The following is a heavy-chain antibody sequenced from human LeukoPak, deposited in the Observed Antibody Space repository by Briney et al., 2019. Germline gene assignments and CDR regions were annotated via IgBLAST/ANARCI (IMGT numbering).Heavy chain of an antibody. Sequence: ASVTVSCKASGYTFTSYGISWVRQAPGQGVEGTGWISAYKGNKNYAQKLQGRVTITTDTSTSTAYMELRSLRSDDTAVYYCARAWGRGAAAGTGPVIYFHYWGQGTLVTVSS. V-gene: IGHV1-18*01. J-gene: IGHJ4*02. CDR3: ARAWGRGAAAGTGPVIYFHY. D-gene: IGHD6-13*01. CDR1: GYTFTSYG. CDR2: ISAYKGNK.